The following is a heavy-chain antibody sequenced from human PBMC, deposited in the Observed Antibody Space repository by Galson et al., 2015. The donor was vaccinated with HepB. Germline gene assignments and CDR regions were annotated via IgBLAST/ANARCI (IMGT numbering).Heavy chain of an antibody. CDR3: ARGALVGVVGGSQNSWFDP. J-gene: IGHJ5*02. D-gene: IGHD2-15*01. CDR1: GYTFSTYS. CDR2: ISPYNRDT. V-gene: IGHV1-18*01. Sequence: SVKVSCKASGYTFSTYSITWVRQAPGQGLEWMGWISPYNRDTNSARKFQGRVTMTTDTFTSTAYMEFRSLRSDDTAVYYCARGALVGVVGGSQNSWFDPWGQGTLVTVSS.